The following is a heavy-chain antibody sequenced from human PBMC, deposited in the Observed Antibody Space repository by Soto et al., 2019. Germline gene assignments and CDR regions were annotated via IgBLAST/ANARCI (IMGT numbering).Heavy chain of an antibody. V-gene: IGHV1-18*01. CDR1: GYTFTHYA. D-gene: IGHD3-10*01. CDR2: ISPYNGDT. CDR3: AREAGSGSYYPFDY. Sequence: ASVKVSCKASGYTFTHYAISWVRQTPGQGLEWMGWISPYNGDTKYAQKLQGRVTMTTDTSTTTAYMELRSLRSDDTAIYYCAREAGSGSYYPFDYWGQGTLVTVSS. J-gene: IGHJ4*02.